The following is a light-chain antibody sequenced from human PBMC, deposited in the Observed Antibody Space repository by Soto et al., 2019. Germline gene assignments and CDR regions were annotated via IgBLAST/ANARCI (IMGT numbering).Light chain of an antibody. Sequence: EIVLTQSPGTLSLSPGERATLSCRASQSFNSIYLAWYQQKPGQAPRLLIYDASNRATGIPARFSGSGSGTDFTLTISSLEPEDFAVYYCQQRSNWPRTFGQGTKVDIK. V-gene: IGKV3-11*01. CDR3: QQRSNWPRT. CDR2: DAS. J-gene: IGKJ1*01. CDR1: QSFNSIY.